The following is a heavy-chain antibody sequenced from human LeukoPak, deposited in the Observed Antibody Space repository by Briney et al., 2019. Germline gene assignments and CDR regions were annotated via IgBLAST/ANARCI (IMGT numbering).Heavy chain of an antibody. CDR1: GFTFSSYW. CDR2: IKQDGSEK. Sequence: GGSLRLSCAASGFTFSSYWMSWVRQAPGKGLEWVANIKQDGSEKYYVDSVKGRFTISRDNAKNSLYLQMNSLRAEDTAVHYCARNLAPYDSSGHDAFDIWGQGTMVTVSS. J-gene: IGHJ3*02. V-gene: IGHV3-7*01. CDR3: ARNLAPYDSSGHDAFDI. D-gene: IGHD3-22*01.